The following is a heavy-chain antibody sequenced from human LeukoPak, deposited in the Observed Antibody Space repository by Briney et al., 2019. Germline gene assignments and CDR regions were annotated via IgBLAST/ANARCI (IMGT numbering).Heavy chain of an antibody. J-gene: IGHJ4*02. CDR2: INPNSGGT. CDR3: ARDRPLDADDYYGFYYFDY. V-gene: IGHV1-2*02. D-gene: IGHD3-10*01. Sequence: ASVKVSCKASGYTFTGYYMHWVRQAPGQGLEWMGWINPNSGGTNHAQKFQGRVTMTRDTSISTAYMELSRLRSDDTAVYYCARDRPLDADDYYGFYYFDYWGQGTLVAVPS. CDR1: GYTFTGYY.